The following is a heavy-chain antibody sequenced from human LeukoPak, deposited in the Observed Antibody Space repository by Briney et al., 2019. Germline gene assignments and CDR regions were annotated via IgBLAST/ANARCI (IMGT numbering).Heavy chain of an antibody. CDR1: GGTFSSYA. D-gene: IGHD2-21*02. Sequence: SVKVSCKASGGTFSSYAISWVRQAPGQGLEWMGRIISIFGTANYAQKFQGRVTITTDESTSTAYMELSSLRSEDTAVYYCTRDLTYCGGDCYSDYWGQGTLVTVSS. J-gene: IGHJ4*02. CDR3: TRDLTYCGGDCYSDY. CDR2: IISIFGTA. V-gene: IGHV1-69*05.